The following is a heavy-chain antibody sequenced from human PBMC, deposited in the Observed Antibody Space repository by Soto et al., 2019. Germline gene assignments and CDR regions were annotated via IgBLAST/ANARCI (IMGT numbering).Heavy chain of an antibody. Sequence: GGSLRLSCAASGFTFDDYAMHWVRQAPGKGLEWVSGISWNSGSIGYADSVKGRFTISRDNAKNSLYLQMNSLRAEDTALYYCAKDIHVVRGVILHYTFDYWGQGTLVTVSS. J-gene: IGHJ4*02. CDR1: GFTFDDYA. CDR3: AKDIHVVRGVILHYTFDY. CDR2: ISWNSGSI. V-gene: IGHV3-9*01. D-gene: IGHD3-10*01.